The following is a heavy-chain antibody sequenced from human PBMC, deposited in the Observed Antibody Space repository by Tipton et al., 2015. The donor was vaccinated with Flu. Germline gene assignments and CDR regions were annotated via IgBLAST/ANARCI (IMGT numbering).Heavy chain of an antibody. Sequence: TLSLTCTVSGGSISSGGYYWGWIRQPPGKGLEWIGSIYHSGSTYYNPSLKSRVTISVDTSKNQFSLKLSSVTAADTAVYYCARVLQWELRRGWFDPWGQGTLVTVSS. CDR3: ARVLQWELRRGWFDP. J-gene: IGHJ5*02. D-gene: IGHD1-26*01. V-gene: IGHV4-39*07. CDR2: IYHSGST. CDR1: GGSISSGGYY.